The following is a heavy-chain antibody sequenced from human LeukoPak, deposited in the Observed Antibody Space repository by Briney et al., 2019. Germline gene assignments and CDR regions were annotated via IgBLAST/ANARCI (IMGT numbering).Heavy chain of an antibody. J-gene: IGHJ3*02. Sequence: GGSLRLSCTASGFTFSRNGMHWVRQAPGKGLEWVAFIKRDESEKWYLNSVRGRFTISRDNSKNTLYLHMNSLSDEDMGVYYCVKDVLFAVGDAFDIWGQGTMVTVSS. CDR2: IKRDESEK. V-gene: IGHV3-30*02. CDR3: VKDVLFAVGDAFDI. CDR1: GFTFSRNG. D-gene: IGHD3-10*01.